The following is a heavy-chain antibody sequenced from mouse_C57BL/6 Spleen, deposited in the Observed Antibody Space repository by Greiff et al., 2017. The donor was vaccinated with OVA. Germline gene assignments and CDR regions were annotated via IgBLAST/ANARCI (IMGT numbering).Heavy chain of an antibody. CDR1: GYTFTDYE. CDR3: TRELGRNYYAMDY. V-gene: IGHV1-15*01. D-gene: IGHD4-1*01. J-gene: IGHJ4*01. Sequence: VKLQESGAELVRPGASVTLSCKASGYTFTDYEMHWVKQTPVHGLEWIGAIDPETGGTAYNQKFKGKAILTADKSSSTAYMELRSLTSEDSAVYYCTRELGRNYYAMDYWGQGTSVTVSS. CDR2: IDPETGGT.